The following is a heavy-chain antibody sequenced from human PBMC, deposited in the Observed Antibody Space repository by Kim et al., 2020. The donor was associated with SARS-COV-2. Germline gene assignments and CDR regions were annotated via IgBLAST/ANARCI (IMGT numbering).Heavy chain of an antibody. D-gene: IGHD1-26*01. V-gene: IGHV3-48*02. CDR1: GFTFSSYS. CDR3: GRGRIVGAIPPPDY. J-gene: IGHJ4*02. CDR2: ISSSSSTI. Sequence: GGSLRLSCAASGFTFSSYSMNWVRQAPGKGLEWVSYISSSSSTIYYADSVKGRCTISRDNTKNSLYLQMNSLGDEDTTVYYCGRGRIVGAIPPPDYWGQGTLVTVSS.